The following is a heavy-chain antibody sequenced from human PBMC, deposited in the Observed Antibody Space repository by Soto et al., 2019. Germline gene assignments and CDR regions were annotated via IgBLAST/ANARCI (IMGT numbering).Heavy chain of an antibody. CDR3: ARGPNWYDRRFGY. Sequence: PGTGLEWIGQINRSGSSNYNPSLKSRVTISVDTSKNEVSLKLSSVTAADTAVYFCARGPNWYDRRFGYWGLGTLVTGSS. D-gene: IGHD1-1*01. J-gene: IGHJ4*02. V-gene: IGHV4-34*01. CDR2: INRSGSS.